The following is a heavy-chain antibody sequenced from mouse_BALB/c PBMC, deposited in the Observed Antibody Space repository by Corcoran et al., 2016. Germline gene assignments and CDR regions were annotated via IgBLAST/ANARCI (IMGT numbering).Heavy chain of an antibody. CDR2: INPNNGGT. J-gene: IGHJ3*01. D-gene: IGHD2-10*01. CDR1: GYTFTDYN. CDR3: ARWAYYGNYWFAY. V-gene: IGHV1-18*01. Sequence: EVLLQQSGPELVKPGASVKIPCKASGYTFTDYNMDWVKQSHGKSLEWIGDINPNNGGTIYNQKFKGKATLTVDKSSSTAYMELRSLKSGDTAVYYCARWAYYGNYWFAYWGQGTLVTVSA.